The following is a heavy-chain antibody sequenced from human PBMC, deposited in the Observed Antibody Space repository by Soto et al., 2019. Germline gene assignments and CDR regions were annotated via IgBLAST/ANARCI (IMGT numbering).Heavy chain of an antibody. CDR1: GYTFTSYY. Sequence: QAQLVQSGAEVKKPGASVKVSCKASGYTFTSYYMHWVRQAPGQGLEWMGIINPSGGSTSYAQKFQGGDTMIRATSTSTGYMELSSLSSEDTAVYYCARGGGTLRGVYSYWGQGTLVTVSS. J-gene: IGHJ4*02. CDR2: INPSGGST. CDR3: ARGGGTLRGVYSY. D-gene: IGHD3-10*01. V-gene: IGHV1-46*01.